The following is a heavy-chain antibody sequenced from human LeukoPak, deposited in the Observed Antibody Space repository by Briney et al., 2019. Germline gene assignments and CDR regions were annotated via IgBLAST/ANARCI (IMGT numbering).Heavy chain of an antibody. CDR2: IYYTGST. J-gene: IGHJ3*02. Sequence: PSETLSLTCTVSGGPFSSYYWRWIRQPPGKGLGWIGYIYYTGSTNYNPSLNSRVTISVDTSKNQFSLKLSSVTAADTAVYYCARAQGPSAYYYGSSGYYAFDIWGQGTMVTVSS. CDR3: ARAQGPSAYYYGSSGYYAFDI. D-gene: IGHD3-22*01. CDR1: GGPFSSYY. V-gene: IGHV4-59*01.